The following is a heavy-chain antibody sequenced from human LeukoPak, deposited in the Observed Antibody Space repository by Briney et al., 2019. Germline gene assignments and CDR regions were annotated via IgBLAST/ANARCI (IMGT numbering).Heavy chain of an antibody. CDR1: GGSISSSSYY. J-gene: IGHJ5*02. V-gene: IGHV4-39*01. CDR3: ARQRRDPVTANLEWFDP. D-gene: IGHD2-21*02. CDR2: MYYSGST. Sequence: PWETPSLPCNVSGGSISSSSYYWGAIRQPPGKGLEWIGRMYYSGSTYYNSSLKSRVTLSLDTSKNQFSLKLTSVTVADTAVYYCARQRRDPVTANLEWFDPWGQGTLVSGS.